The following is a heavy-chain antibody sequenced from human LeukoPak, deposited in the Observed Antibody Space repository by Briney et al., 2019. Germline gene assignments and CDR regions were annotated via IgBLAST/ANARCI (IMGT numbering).Heavy chain of an antibody. CDR1: GYTFTGYG. CDR3: ARDGYCSSTSCYAGFNWFDP. CDR2: ISAYNGNT. D-gene: IGHD2-2*01. J-gene: IGHJ5*02. V-gene: IGHV1-18*01. Sequence: ASVKVSCKASGYTFTGYGISWVRQAPGQGLEWMGWISAYNGNTNYAQKLQGRVTMTTDTSTSTAYMELRSLRSDDTAVYYCARDGYCSSTSCYAGFNWFDPWGQGTLVTVSS.